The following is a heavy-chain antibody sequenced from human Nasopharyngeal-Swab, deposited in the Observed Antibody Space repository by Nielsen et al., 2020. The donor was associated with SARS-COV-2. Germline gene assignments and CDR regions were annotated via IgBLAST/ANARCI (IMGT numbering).Heavy chain of an antibody. D-gene: IGHD2-15*01. J-gene: IGHJ4*02. Sequence: VRQAPGKGLEWVAVISYDGSNKYYADSVKGRFTISRDNSKNTLYLQMNSLRAEDTAVYYCAREGPIGYCSGGSCDPFDYWGQGTLVTV. CDR3: AREGPIGYCSGGSCDPFDY. CDR2: ISYDGSNK. V-gene: IGHV3-30*03.